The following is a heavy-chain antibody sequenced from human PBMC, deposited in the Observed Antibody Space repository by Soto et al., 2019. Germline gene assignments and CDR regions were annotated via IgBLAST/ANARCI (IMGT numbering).Heavy chain of an antibody. Sequence: QVQLVQSGAEVKKPGASVKVSCKASGYTFTSYAMHSVRQAPGQRLEWMGWINAGNGNTKYSQKFQGRVTITRDTSASTAYMELSSLRSEDTAVYYCARGESLYWYFDLWGRGTLVTVSS. CDR3: ARGESLYWYFDL. CDR1: GYTFTSYA. V-gene: IGHV1-3*01. CDR2: INAGNGNT. J-gene: IGHJ2*01.